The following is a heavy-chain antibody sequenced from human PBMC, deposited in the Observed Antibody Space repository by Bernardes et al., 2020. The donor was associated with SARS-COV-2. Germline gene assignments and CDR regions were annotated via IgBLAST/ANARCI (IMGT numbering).Heavy chain of an antibody. CDR3: ATFPGIAAAGHWFDP. D-gene: IGHD6-13*01. Sequence: ASVKVSCKVSGYTLTELSMHWVRQAPGKGLEWMGGFDPEDGETIYAQKFQGRVTMTEDTSTDTAYMELSSLRSEDTAVYYCATFPGIAAAGHWFDPWGQGTLVTVSS. CDR1: GYTLTELS. J-gene: IGHJ5*02. V-gene: IGHV1-24*01. CDR2: FDPEDGET.